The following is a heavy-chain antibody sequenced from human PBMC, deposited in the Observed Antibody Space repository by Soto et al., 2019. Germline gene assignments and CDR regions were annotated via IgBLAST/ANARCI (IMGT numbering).Heavy chain of an antibody. J-gene: IGHJ2*01. CDR3: ARDHDIYGDRYWYFDL. D-gene: IGHD4-17*01. Sequence: GASVKVSCKASGYTFTSYAMHWVRQAPGQRLEWMGWINAGNGNTKYSQKFQGRVTITRDTSASTAYMELSSLRSEDTAVYYCARDHDIYGDRYWYFDLWGRGTLVTVSS. CDR2: INAGNGNT. V-gene: IGHV1-3*01. CDR1: GYTFTSYA.